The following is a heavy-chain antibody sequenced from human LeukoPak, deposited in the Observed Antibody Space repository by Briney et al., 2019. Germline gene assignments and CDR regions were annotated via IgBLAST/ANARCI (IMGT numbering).Heavy chain of an antibody. CDR2: MYPGDSDT. V-gene: IGHV5-51*01. Sequence: GEPLKISCQGAGYRFSSYWIGWVRQMPGKGLEWMGTMYPGDSDTRYSPSFQGQVTTSVDKSITTAYLEWSGLKASDTAMYYCARDYGSGSGNWFDAWSPGTLVTVSS. CDR3: ARDYGSGSGNWFDA. CDR1: GYRFSSYW. J-gene: IGHJ5*02. D-gene: IGHD3-10*01.